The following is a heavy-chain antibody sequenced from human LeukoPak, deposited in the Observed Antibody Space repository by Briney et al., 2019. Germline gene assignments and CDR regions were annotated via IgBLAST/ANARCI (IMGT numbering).Heavy chain of an antibody. CDR3: ARGGDSGYDYLDY. CDR1: GGSISSHH. CDR2: IYYSGST. V-gene: IGHV4-59*08. D-gene: IGHD5-12*01. Sequence: SETLSLTCTVSGGSISSHHWSWIRQPPGKGLEWIGYIYYSGSTKYNPSLKSRVTISVDTSKNQFSLRLSSVTAADTAVYYCARGGDSGYDYLDYWGQGTLVTVSS. J-gene: IGHJ4*02.